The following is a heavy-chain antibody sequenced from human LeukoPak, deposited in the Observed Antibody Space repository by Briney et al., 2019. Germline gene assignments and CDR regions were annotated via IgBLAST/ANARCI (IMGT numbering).Heavy chain of an antibody. D-gene: IGHD4-23*01. J-gene: IGHJ4*02. CDR1: GGTFSSYA. CDR2: IIPILGIA. V-gene: IGHV1-69*04. CDR3: ARGGDYGGRFDY. Sequence: ASVKVSCKASGGTFSSYAISWVRQAPGQGLEWTGRIIPILGIANYAQKFQGRVTITADKSTSTAYMELSSLRSEDTAVYYCARGGDYGGRFDYWGQGTLVTVSS.